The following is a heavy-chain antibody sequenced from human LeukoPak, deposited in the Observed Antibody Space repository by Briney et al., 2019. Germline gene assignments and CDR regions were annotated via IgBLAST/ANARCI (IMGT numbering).Heavy chain of an antibody. J-gene: IGHJ4*02. CDR2: IRYDGSNQ. Sequence: PGGALRLSCAASGSCLSGAGMQWVGEALDKRLEWVAFIRYDGSNQYYADSVKGRFTFSRDNSKNTLFLQMNSLRGEDTGVYYCAKDRASSGYSDFDHWGQGTLVTVSS. D-gene: IGHD3-22*01. CDR1: GSCLSGAG. CDR3: AKDRASSGYSDFDH. V-gene: IGHV3-30*02.